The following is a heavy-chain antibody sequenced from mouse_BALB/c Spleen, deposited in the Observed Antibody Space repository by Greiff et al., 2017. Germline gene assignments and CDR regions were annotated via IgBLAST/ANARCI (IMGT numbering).Heavy chain of an antibody. CDR3: ARQGYPDY. CDR1: GFTFSSYA. CDR2: ISSGGST. V-gene: IGHV5-6-5*01. D-gene: IGHD2-2*01. J-gene: IGHJ2*01. Sequence: DVQLVESGGGLVKPGGSLKLSCAASGFTFSSYAMSWVRQTPEKRLEWVASISSGGSTYYPDSVKGRFTISRDNARNILYLQMSSLRSEDTAMYYCARQGYPDYWGQGTTLTVSS.